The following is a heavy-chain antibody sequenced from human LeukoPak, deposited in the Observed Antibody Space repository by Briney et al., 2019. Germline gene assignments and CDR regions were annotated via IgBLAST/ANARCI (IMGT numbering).Heavy chain of an antibody. Sequence: SETLSLTCAVSSGSIASTTWWSWVRQPPGKGLEWIGEINHSGNTYYSPSLKSRVTISVDTSDNQFSLTLTSVTAADTAVYYCALGFHDVWELWGQGTLVTVSS. J-gene: IGHJ1*01. CDR3: ALGFHDVWEL. CDR1: SGSIASTTW. D-gene: IGHD1-26*01. V-gene: IGHV4-4*02. CDR2: INHSGNT.